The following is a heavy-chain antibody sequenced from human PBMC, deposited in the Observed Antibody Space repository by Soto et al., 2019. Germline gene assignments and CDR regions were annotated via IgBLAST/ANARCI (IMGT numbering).Heavy chain of an antibody. Sequence: PGESLKLSCKGSGYSFTSYWISWVRQMPGKGLEWMGRIDPSDSYTNYSPSFQGHVTISADKSISTAYLQWSSLKASDTAMYYCARQPASRREGRYCSGGSCSLGGVTWFDPWGQGTLVTVSS. J-gene: IGHJ5*02. D-gene: IGHD2-15*01. CDR3: ARQPASRREGRYCSGGSCSLGGVTWFDP. CDR1: GYSFTSYW. V-gene: IGHV5-10-1*01. CDR2: IDPSDSYT.